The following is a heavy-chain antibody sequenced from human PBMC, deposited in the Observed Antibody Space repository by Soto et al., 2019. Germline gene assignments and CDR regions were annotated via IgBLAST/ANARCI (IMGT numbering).Heavy chain of an antibody. CDR3: AKVEFKYDILTGYHTYYFDY. J-gene: IGHJ4*02. V-gene: IGHV3-30*18. CDR2: ISYDGSNK. CDR1: GFTFSSYG. D-gene: IGHD3-9*01. Sequence: QVQLVESGGGVVQPGRSLRLSCAASGFTFSSYGMHWVRQAPGKGLEWVAGISYDGSNKYYAESVKGRFTISRDNSKNTLNLQMNSLRAEDTAVYYCAKVEFKYDILTGYHTYYFDYWGQGTLVTVSS.